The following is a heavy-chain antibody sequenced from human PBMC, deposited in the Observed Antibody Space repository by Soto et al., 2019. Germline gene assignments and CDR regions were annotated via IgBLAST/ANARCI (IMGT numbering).Heavy chain of an antibody. CDR2: INPNSGGT. CDR3: ARDPTTVTLGYYYGMDV. Sequence: QVQLVQSGAEVKKPGASVKVSCKASGYTFTGYYMHWVRQAPGQGLEWMGWINPNSGGTNYAQKFQGRVTMTRDTSISTAYMELTRLRSDDTAVYYCARDPTTVTLGYYYGMDVWGQGTTVTVSS. J-gene: IGHJ6*02. D-gene: IGHD4-17*01. V-gene: IGHV1-2*02. CDR1: GYTFTGYY.